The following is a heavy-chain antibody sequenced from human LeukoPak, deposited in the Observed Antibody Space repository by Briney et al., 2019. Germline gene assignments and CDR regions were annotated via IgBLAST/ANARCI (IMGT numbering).Heavy chain of an antibody. CDR3: VGFYSGMDV. CDR2: VNNEGTGT. V-gene: IGHV3-74*01. CDR1: GFTFSNYW. J-gene: IGHJ6*02. Sequence: GGSLRLSCAASGFTFSNYWMHWVRQAPGRGLVWVSRVNNEGTGTTYADSVKGRFTISRDNAKNTLYLQMNSLRVEDTAVYYCVGFYSGMDVWGQGTTVTVSS.